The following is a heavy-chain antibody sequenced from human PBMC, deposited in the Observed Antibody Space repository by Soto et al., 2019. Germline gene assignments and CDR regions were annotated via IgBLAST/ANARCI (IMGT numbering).Heavy chain of an antibody. J-gene: IGHJ4*02. D-gene: IGHD5-18*01. V-gene: IGHV4-59*01. CDR1: GGSISSYY. CDR3: ASYTAISYYFDY. Sequence: SETLSLTCTVSGGSISSYYWSWIRQPPGKGLEWIGYIYYSGSTNYNPSLKSRVTISVDTSKNQFSLKLSSVTAADTAVYYCASYTAISYYFDYWGQGTLVTVSS. CDR2: IYYSGST.